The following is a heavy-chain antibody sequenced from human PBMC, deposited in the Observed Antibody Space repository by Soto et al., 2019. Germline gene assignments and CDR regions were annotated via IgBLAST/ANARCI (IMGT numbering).Heavy chain of an antibody. D-gene: IGHD3-22*01. CDR3: ASRATSSGYYFGY. V-gene: IGHV4-34*01. CDR1: GGSFSGYY. CDR2: INHSGGT. Sequence: QVQLQQWGAGLLKPSETLSLTCAVYGGSFSGYYWSWIRQPPGKGLEWIGEINHSGGTNYNPSLKSRVTISVDTSKNQFSLKLSSVTAADTAVYYCASRATSSGYYFGYWGQGTLVTVSS. J-gene: IGHJ4*02.